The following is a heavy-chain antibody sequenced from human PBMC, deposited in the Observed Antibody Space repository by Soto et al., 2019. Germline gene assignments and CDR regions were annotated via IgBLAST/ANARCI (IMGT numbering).Heavy chain of an antibody. J-gene: IGHJ4*02. V-gene: IGHV1-69*02. D-gene: IGHD2-15*01. Sequence: QVQLVQSGAEVKKPGSSVKVSCKASGGTFSSYTISWVRQAPGQGLEWMGRIIPILGIANYAQKVQGRVTITADKSTSTAYMVLSSLRSEDTAVYYCARGLVVVSATYFDYWGQGTLVTVSS. CDR1: GGTFSSYT. CDR2: IIPILGIA. CDR3: ARGLVVVSATYFDY.